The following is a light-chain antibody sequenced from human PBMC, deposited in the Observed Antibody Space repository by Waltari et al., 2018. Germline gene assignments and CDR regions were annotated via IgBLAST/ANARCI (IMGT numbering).Light chain of an antibody. J-gene: IGKJ1*01. CDR2: KAS. Sequence: DIQMTQSPSTLSASVGDRVTITCRASQSISSWLAWHQQKPGKAPNLLIYKASRLESGVPSRFSGSGSGTEFTLTISSLQPDDFATYYCQQYDSYSGTFGQGTKVDIK. V-gene: IGKV1-5*03. CDR1: QSISSW. CDR3: QQYDSYSGT.